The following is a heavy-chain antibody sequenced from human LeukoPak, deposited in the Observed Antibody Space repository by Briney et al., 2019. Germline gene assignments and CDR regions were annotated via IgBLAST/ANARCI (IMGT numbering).Heavy chain of an antibody. CDR1: GFTFSSYA. Sequence: PGGSLRLSCAASGFTFSSYAMHWVRQAPGKGLEWISYISSTTTITYYADSVKGRFTISRDNAKNSLYLQMNSLRDEATAVYYCARDSDFDSSGYYPYYYYYNMDVWGQGTTVTVSS. V-gene: IGHV3-48*02. CDR2: ISSTTTIT. CDR3: ARDSDFDSSGYYPYYYYYNMDV. D-gene: IGHD3-22*01. J-gene: IGHJ6*02.